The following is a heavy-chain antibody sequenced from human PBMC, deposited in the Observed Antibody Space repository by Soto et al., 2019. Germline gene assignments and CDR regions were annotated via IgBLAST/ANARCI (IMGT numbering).Heavy chain of an antibody. D-gene: IGHD3-9*01. CDR2: ISGSGGRT. CDR3: AKVFYDILSAYWLDH. J-gene: IGHJ4*02. Sequence: PGGSLRLACAASGLTFSSYPMSWVRQAPGKGLEWVSAISGSGGRTYYADSLKGRFTISRDNSKNMLYLQMNSLRAEDTAIYYCAKVFYDILSAYWLDHWGQGT. V-gene: IGHV3-23*01. CDR1: GLTFSSYP.